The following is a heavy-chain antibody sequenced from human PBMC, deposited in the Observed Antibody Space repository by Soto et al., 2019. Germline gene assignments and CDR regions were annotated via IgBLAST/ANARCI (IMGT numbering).Heavy chain of an antibody. CDR2: INHSGST. D-gene: IGHD3-10*01. CDR3: ARDTGYGSGHP. CDR1: GGSFSGYY. Sequence: SETLSLTCAVYGGSFSGYYWSWIRQPPGKGLEWIGEINHSGSTNYNPSLKSRVTISVDTSKNQFSLKLSSVTAADTAVYYCARDTGYGSGHPWGQGTLVTVSS. V-gene: IGHV4-34*01. J-gene: IGHJ5*02.